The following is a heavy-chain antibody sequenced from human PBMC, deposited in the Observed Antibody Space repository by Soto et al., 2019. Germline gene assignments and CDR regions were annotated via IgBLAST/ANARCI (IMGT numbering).Heavy chain of an antibody. CDR3: ARSITPLLGFDF. D-gene: IGHD3-10*01. CDR2: IDPSDSYT. Sequence: PGESLKISCKGSGYSFTSYWINWVRQMPGKGLEWMGRIDPSDSYTNYSPSFQGHVTISADKSISTAYLQWSSLKASDTAMYYCARSITPLLGFDFWGLGTLVTVSS. CDR1: GYSFTSYW. V-gene: IGHV5-10-1*01. J-gene: IGHJ4*02.